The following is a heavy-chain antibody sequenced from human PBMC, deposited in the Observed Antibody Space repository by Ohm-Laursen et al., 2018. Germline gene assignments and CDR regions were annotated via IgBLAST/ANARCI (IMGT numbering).Heavy chain of an antibody. CDR1: GFTFNNYD. CDR2: ISDTGSHI. D-gene: IGHD1-26*01. CDR3: ARDDGAYTRRSGMDV. J-gene: IGHJ6*02. V-gene: IGHV3-48*03. Sequence: SLRLSCAASGFTFNNYDMNWVRQAPGTGLEWVSYISDTGSHIYYAGSVRGRFTISRDNAQNSLYLHMSSLRAEDTAIYYCARDDGAYTRRSGMDVWGQGTTVTVSS.